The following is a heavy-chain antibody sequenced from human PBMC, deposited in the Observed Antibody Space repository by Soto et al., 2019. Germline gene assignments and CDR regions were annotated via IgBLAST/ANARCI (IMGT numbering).Heavy chain of an antibody. V-gene: IGHV3-9*01. CDR3: AKGASRRLFWNWNMDV. Sequence: EVQLVESGGGLVQPGRSLRLSCAASGFTFDDYAMHWVRQAPGKGLEWVSSISWNSGSIGYADSVKGRFTISRDNAKNSLYLQMNSLRAEDTALYYCAKGASRRLFWNWNMDVWGQGTTVTVSS. CDR2: ISWNSGSI. D-gene: IGHD1-1*01. J-gene: IGHJ6*02. CDR1: GFTFDDYA.